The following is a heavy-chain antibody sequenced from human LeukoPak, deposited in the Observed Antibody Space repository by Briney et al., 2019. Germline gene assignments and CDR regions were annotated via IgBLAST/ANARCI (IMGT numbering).Heavy chain of an antibody. CDR1: GYTFTSYY. V-gene: IGHV1-46*01. D-gene: IGHD3-16*01. J-gene: IGHJ5*02. Sequence: GASVKVSCKASGYTFTSYYMHWVRQAPGQGLEWMGIINPSGGSTSYAQKFQGRVTMTRETSTSTVYMELSSLRSEDTAVYYCARNRYYDYCWGSPGPAENWFDPWGQGTLVTVSS. CDR2: INPSGGST. CDR3: ARNRYYDYCWGSPGPAENWFDP.